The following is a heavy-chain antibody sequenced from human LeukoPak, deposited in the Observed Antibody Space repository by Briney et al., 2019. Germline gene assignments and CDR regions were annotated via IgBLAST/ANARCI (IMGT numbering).Heavy chain of an antibody. CDR1: GFTFSSYW. CDR2: IKKDGSEK. CDR3: ERDLLRWYAFDI. D-gene: IGHD4-23*01. Sequence: GGSLTLSCAASGFTFSSYWMSWVRQAPGKGLEWVANIKKDGSEKYYVDSVKGRFTISRDNAKNSLYLQMNSLRAGDTAVYYCERDLLRWYAFDIWGQGTMVTVSS. J-gene: IGHJ3*02. V-gene: IGHV3-7*01.